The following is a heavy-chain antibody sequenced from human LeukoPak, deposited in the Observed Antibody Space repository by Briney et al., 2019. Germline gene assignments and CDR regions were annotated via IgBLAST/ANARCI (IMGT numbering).Heavy chain of an antibody. CDR1: GGSISSSY. J-gene: IGHJ4*02. D-gene: IGHD3-3*01. Sequence: RSETLSLTCTVSGGSISSSYWSWIRQPAGKGLQRIGRIYTSGSTNYNPSLKSRVTMSVDTSKNQFSLKLSSVTAADTAVYYCAREENYDFWSGYFDYWGQGTLVTVSS. V-gene: IGHV4-4*07. CDR3: AREENYDFWSGYFDY. CDR2: IYTSGST.